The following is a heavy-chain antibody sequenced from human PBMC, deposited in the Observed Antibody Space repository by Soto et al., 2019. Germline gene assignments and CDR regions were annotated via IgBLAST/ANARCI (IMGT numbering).Heavy chain of an antibody. Sequence: ASVKVSCKASGYTFTSYDINWVRQATGQGLEWMGWMNPNSGNTGYAQKFQGRVTMTRNTSISTAYMELSSLRSEDTAVYYCARGISDFWSGYYPWFDPWGRGTLVTVSS. CDR3: ARGISDFWSGYYPWFDP. J-gene: IGHJ5*02. D-gene: IGHD3-3*01. CDR1: GYTFTSYD. CDR2: MNPNSGNT. V-gene: IGHV1-8*01.